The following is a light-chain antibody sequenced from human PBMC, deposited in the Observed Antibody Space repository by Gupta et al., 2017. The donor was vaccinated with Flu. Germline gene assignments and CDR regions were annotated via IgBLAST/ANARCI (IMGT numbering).Light chain of an antibody. CDR3: WTWDSSLSAGRV. J-gene: IGLJ3*02. CDR2: DNN. Sequence: QSVLTQPPSVSAAPGQKVTISCSGSSPNIGNNYVSWYQQLPGTAPNLLIYDNNKRRSGMPDRFSCSKSGASATLGITGLQTGDEADYYCWTWDSSLSAGRVFGGGTKLTVL. V-gene: IGLV1-51*01. CDR1: SPNIGNNY.